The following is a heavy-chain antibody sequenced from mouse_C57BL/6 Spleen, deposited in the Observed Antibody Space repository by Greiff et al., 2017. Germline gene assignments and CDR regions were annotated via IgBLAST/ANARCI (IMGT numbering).Heavy chain of an antibody. V-gene: IGHV1-50*01. CDR1: GYTFTSYW. D-gene: IGHD1-1*01. J-gene: IGHJ3*01. CDR2: IDPSDSYT. CDR3: ARFTTVVANDAY. Sequence: QVQLQQPGAELVKPGASVKLSCKASGYTFTSYWMQWVKQRPGQGLEWIGEIDPSDSYTNYNQKFKGKATLTVDTSSSTAYMQLSSLTSEDAAVYYGARFTTVVANDAYWGQGTLVTVSA.